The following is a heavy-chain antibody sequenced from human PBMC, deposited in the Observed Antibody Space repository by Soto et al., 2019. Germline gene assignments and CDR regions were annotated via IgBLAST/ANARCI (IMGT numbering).Heavy chain of an antibody. Sequence: SETLSLTCTVSGGSISSSSYYWGWIRQPPGKGLEWIGSIYYSGSTYYNPSLKSRVTISVDTSKNQFSLKLSSVTAADTAVYYCARQVDCSGGSCYFGAFDIWGQGTMVTVSS. V-gene: IGHV4-39*01. CDR3: ARQVDCSGGSCYFGAFDI. CDR1: GGSISSSSYY. CDR2: IYYSGST. D-gene: IGHD2-15*01. J-gene: IGHJ3*02.